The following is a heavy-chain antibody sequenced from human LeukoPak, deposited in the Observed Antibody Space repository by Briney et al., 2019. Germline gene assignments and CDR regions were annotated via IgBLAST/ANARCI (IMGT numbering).Heavy chain of an antibody. CDR2: INHSGST. V-gene: IGHV4-34*01. J-gene: IGHJ4*02. CDR3: ARESVAGTNYFDY. Sequence: SETLSLTCAVSGGSFSGYYWSWIRQPPGKGLEWIGEINHSGSTNYNPSLKSRVTISVDTSKNQFSLKLSSVTAADTAVYYCARESVAGTNYFDYWGQGTLVTVSS. CDR1: GGSFSGYY. D-gene: IGHD6-19*01.